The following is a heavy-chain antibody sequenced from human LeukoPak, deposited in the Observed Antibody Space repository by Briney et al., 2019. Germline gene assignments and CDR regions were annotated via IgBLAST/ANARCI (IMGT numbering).Heavy chain of an antibody. CDR3: ARDRSSDVLRFLEWFP. D-gene: IGHD3-3*01. V-gene: IGHV3-9*01. J-gene: IGHJ5*02. Sequence: GGSLRLSCVGSGFTIHDHAMHWVRQAPGKGLEWVSGIDWNSGRIGYADSVKGRFTISRDNAKNSLYLQMNSLRAEDTAVYYCARDRSSDVLRFLEWFPWGQGTLVTVSS. CDR2: IDWNSGRI. CDR1: GFTIHDHA.